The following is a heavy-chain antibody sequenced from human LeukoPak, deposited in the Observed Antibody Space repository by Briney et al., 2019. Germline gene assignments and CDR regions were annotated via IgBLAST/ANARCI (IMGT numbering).Heavy chain of an antibody. D-gene: IGHD6-19*01. J-gene: IGHJ4*02. Sequence: PSETLSLTCAVYGVSFSGYYWSWLRQPPGKGVEGLGEINHSGSNNYNPSRKSRVTISEDTSKNQFSLKLSSVTAADTAVYYCARVPRRRGWSIDYWGQGTLVTVSS. CDR3: ARVPRRRGWSIDY. CDR1: GVSFSGYY. V-gene: IGHV4-34*01. CDR2: INHSGSN.